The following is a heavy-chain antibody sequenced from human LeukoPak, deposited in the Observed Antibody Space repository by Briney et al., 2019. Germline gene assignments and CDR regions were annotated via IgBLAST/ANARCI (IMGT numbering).Heavy chain of an antibody. J-gene: IGHJ5*02. Sequence: GGSLRLSCAASGFTFSAYAMSWVRQAPGKGLEWVSGISGSGLPTYYADSVMGRFTISRDNSKNTLFLHMDSLRAEDTAVYYCAKSKGYTSPTYFGPRGQGTLVIVSS. CDR3: AKSKGYTSPTYFGP. D-gene: IGHD2-2*02. V-gene: IGHV3-23*01. CDR2: ISGSGLPT. CDR1: GFTFSAYA.